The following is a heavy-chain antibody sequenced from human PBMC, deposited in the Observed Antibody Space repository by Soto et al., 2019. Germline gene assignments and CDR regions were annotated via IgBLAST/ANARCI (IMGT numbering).Heavy chain of an antibody. J-gene: IGHJ4*02. CDR2: ISGSGEST. CDR3: AKRREGVDYIFDY. CDR1: GFTFSSFA. D-gene: IGHD3-10*01. V-gene: IGHV3-23*01. Sequence: GGSLRLSCGASGFTFSSFAMSLVRQSPGKGLEWVSSISGSGESTYYADSVKGRLSISRDNSKNTLYLQMNSLRAEDTAVYYCAKRREGVDYIFDYWGQGTPVTVSS.